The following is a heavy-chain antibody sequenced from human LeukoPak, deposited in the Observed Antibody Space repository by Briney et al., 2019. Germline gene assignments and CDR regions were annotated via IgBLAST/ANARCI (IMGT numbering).Heavy chain of an antibody. V-gene: IGHV3-30*18. Sequence: GASLRLSCAASGFIFSSYGMHGVRQAPGKGLEGVAVISYDCSNKYYADSVKRRFTISRDNSKNTLYLQMNSLRAEDTAVYYCVKDRSVGATKTYYYYMDVWGKGTTVTVSS. D-gene: IGHD1-26*01. J-gene: IGHJ6*03. CDR1: GFIFSSYG. CDR2: ISYDCSNK. CDR3: VKDRSVGATKTYYYYMDV.